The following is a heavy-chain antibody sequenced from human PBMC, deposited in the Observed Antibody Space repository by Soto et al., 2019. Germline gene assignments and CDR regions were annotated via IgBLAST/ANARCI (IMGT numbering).Heavy chain of an antibody. CDR1: GFSFSSYA. D-gene: IGHD5-18*01. V-gene: IGHV3-23*01. Sequence: GGSLRLSCAGSGFSFSSYAMSWVRQAPEKGLEWVSALRDSGVSPYYADSVKGRFTISRDNSKNTLYLQMDSLRVEDTALYYCAKMTSDSYGRNYGMDVWGQGTTVTVSS. CDR3: AKMTSDSYGRNYGMDV. J-gene: IGHJ6*02. CDR2: LRDSGVSP.